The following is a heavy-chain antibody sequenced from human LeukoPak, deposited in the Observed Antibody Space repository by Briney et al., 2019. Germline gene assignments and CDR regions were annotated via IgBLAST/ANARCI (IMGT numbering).Heavy chain of an antibody. V-gene: IGHV3-21*01. Sequence: GGSLRLSCEASGFTFSSYTMNWVSQPPGKGLEWVSSIISRTSNTYHADSVKGPFTMSRDNAKNSLYLQMNSLGAEDTDVYYCVRGLYFGSGTYYNARVGSWFDPWVEGTLLSVSS. J-gene: IGHJ5*02. CDR1: GFTFSSYT. CDR3: VRGLYFGSGTYYNARVGSWFDP. CDR2: IISRTSNT. D-gene: IGHD3-10*01.